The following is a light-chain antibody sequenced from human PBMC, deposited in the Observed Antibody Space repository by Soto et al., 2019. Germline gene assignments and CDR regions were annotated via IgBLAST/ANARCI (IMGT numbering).Light chain of an antibody. CDR3: PHSYSTLIYT. Sequence: DIQMTQSPSSLSASVGDRVTITCRASQSISSYLNWYQQKPGKAPKRVMYAASSLQSGVTSRFSGSRSDRDVTLSNRSMQPEAFGTYYCPHSYSTLIYTFGQGSKLEIK. J-gene: IGKJ2*01. CDR2: AAS. V-gene: IGKV1-39*01. CDR1: QSISSY.